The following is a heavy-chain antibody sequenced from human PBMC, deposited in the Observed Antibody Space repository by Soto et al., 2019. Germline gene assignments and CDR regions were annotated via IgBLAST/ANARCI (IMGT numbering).Heavy chain of an antibody. D-gene: IGHD2-15*01. V-gene: IGHV3-30-3*01. CDR2: ISSDGSAK. Sequence: GSLRLSCGVSGFILRRYTMHWVRQAPGKGLEWVALISSDGSAKYYADSVKGRFTVSRDDSFYLQMTSLRGEDTAVYYCARDGYCSGGSCLDGMDVWGPGTTVTVSS. J-gene: IGHJ6*02. CDR1: GFILRRYT. CDR3: ARDGYCSGGSCLDGMDV.